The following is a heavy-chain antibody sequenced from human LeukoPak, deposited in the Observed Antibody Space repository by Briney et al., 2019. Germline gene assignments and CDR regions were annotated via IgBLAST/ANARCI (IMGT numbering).Heavy chain of an antibody. D-gene: IGHD3-3*01. CDR2: IYPGDSDT. CDR1: GYSFTNYW. J-gene: IGHJ5*02. Sequence: GESLKISCKASGYSFTNYWIAWVRQMPGKGLEWMGIIYPGDSDTRYSPSFQGQVTISADKSISTAYLQWSSLKASDTAMYYCARLTSDFWSVYNWFDPWGQGTLVTVSS. CDR3: ARLTSDFWSVYNWFDP. V-gene: IGHV5-51*01.